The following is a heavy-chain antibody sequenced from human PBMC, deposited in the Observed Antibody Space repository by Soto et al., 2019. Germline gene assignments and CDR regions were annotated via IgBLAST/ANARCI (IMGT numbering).Heavy chain of an antibody. J-gene: IGHJ3*02. CDR1: GDSVSSNSAA. Sequence: SQTLSLTCAISGDSVSSNSAAWNWIRQSPSRGFEWLGRTYYRSKWYNDYAISVKSRIIINPDTSKNQFSLQLNSVTPDDTALYYCVRGAGAAGTSAFDIWGQGTMVTVSS. CDR2: TYYRSKWYN. CDR3: VRGAGAAGTSAFDI. D-gene: IGHD6-13*01. V-gene: IGHV6-1*01.